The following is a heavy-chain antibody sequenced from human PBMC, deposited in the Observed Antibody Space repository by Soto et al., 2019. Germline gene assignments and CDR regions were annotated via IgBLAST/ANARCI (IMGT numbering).Heavy chain of an antibody. D-gene: IGHD3-22*01. J-gene: IGHJ4*02. CDR2: ISAYNGDT. Sequence: GASVKVSCKASGYTFRSYGISWVRQAPGQGLEWVGWISAYNGDTHYAPKFQDRITLTTETSTDTAYMELRSLRLDDTAVYYCARDWSRSYDKSGLIWFYWCQGSLVTVSS. CDR3: ARDWSRSYDKSGLIWFY. CDR1: GYTFRSYG. V-gene: IGHV1-18*04.